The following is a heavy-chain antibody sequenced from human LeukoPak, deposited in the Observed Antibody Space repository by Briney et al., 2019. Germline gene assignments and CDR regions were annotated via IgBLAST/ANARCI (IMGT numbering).Heavy chain of an antibody. D-gene: IGHD2-21*02. V-gene: IGHV3-23*01. Sequence: GGSLRLSCAASGFTFSSYAMSWVRQAPGKGLEWVSAISCSGGSTYYADSVKGRFAISRDNSKNTLYLQMNSLRAEDTAVYYCEKSLPCGGDSPCDFDAFDIWGQGTMVTVSS. J-gene: IGHJ3*02. CDR3: EKSLPCGGDSPCDFDAFDI. CDR1: GFTFSSYA. CDR2: ISCSGGST.